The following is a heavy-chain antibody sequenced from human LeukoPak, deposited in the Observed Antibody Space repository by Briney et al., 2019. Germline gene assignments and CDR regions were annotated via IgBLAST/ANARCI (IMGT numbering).Heavy chain of an antibody. J-gene: IGHJ3*01. Sequence: GGSLRLSCAATGFTFSDHNMGWIRQAPGKGLEWTSYMSGSGIYYAYSVTGRCTISRDNAKNSLYLKMSSVRAEDSAVYFCARRSLTTGGHAFDVWGQGTLVTVSS. D-gene: IGHD1-1*01. CDR3: ARRSLTTGGHAFDV. CDR2: MSGSGI. CDR1: GFTFSDHN. V-gene: IGHV3-11*01.